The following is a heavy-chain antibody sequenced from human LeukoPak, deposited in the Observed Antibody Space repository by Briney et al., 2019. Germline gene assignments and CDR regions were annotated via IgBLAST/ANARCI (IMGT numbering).Heavy chain of an antibody. CDR1: GGSISSSSYY. CDR3: ARVRLTPDTYDFWSGYYSYYYYYYMDV. V-gene: IGHV4-39*07. J-gene: IGHJ6*03. D-gene: IGHD3-3*01. CDR2: IYYSGST. Sequence: PSETLSLTCTVSGGSISSSSYYWGWIRQPPGKGLEWIGSIYYSGSTYYNPSLKSRVTISVDTSKNQFSLKLSSVTAADTAVYYCARVRLTPDTYDFWSGYYSYYYYYYMDVWGKGTTVTVSS.